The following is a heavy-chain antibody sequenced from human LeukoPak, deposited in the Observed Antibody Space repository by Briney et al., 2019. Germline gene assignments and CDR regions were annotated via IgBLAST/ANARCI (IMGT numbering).Heavy chain of an antibody. V-gene: IGHV3-20*04. J-gene: IGHJ4*02. CDR2: IEWNGGST. D-gene: IGHD3-16*02. CDR3: ARDHDYVWGSYRSFDY. Sequence: PGGSLRLSCAASGSTFDDYGMSWVRQAPGQGLEWVSGIEWNGGSTSYADSVKGRFTISRDNAKNSLYLQMNSLRAEDTALYYCARDHDYVWGSYRSFDYWGQGTLVTVSS. CDR1: GSTFDDYG.